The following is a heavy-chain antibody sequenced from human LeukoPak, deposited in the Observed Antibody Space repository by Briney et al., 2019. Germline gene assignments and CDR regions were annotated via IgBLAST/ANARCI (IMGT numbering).Heavy chain of an antibody. CDR3: APYYYGSGSATNSFDY. D-gene: IGHD3-10*01. CDR1: GFTFSSYE. J-gene: IGHJ4*02. Sequence: GGSLRLSCAASGFTFSSYEMNWVRQAPGKGLEWVSYISSSGSTIYYADSVKGRFTISRDNAKNSLYLQMNSVRAEDTAVYYCAPYYYGSGSATNSFDYWGQGTLVTVSS. CDR2: ISSSGSTI. V-gene: IGHV3-48*03.